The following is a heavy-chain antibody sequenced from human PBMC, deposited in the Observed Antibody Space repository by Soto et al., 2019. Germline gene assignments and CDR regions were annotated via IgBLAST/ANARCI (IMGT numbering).Heavy chain of an antibody. V-gene: IGHV1-18*01. Sequence: ASVKVSCKESGYTFANCGISWVRQAPGQGLEWMGWISGYNGHTNYAQKLQGRVTMTTDTSTTTAYMELRSLRSDDTAVYYCARGLAFYYDSSGYYSTVPFDYWGQGTLVTVSS. J-gene: IGHJ4*02. CDR3: ARGLAFYYDSSGYYSTVPFDY. D-gene: IGHD3-22*01. CDR1: GYTFANCG. CDR2: ISGYNGHT.